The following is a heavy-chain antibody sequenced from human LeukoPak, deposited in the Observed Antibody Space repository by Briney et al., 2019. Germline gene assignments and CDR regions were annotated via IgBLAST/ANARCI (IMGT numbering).Heavy chain of an antibody. CDR1: GYSISSGYY. V-gene: IGHV4-38-2*02. D-gene: IGHD6-6*01. J-gene: IGHJ4*02. CDR2: IYHSGST. Sequence: PSETLSLTCTVSGYSISSGYYWGWIRQPPGKGLEWIGSIYHSGSTYYNPSLKSRVTISVDTSKNQFSLKLSSVTAADTAVYYCASGRAYSSSIGAPLDWGQGTLVTVSS. CDR3: ASGRAYSSSIGAPLD.